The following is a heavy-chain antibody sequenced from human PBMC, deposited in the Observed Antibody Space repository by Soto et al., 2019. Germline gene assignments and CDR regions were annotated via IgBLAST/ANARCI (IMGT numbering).Heavy chain of an antibody. CDR3: ARGDCSYTSCYHFDY. D-gene: IGHD2-2*01. CDR2: IFYSGST. Sequence: PSETLSLTCTVSGGSISSGGYFWSWIRQHPGKGLEWIGYIFYSGSTFYNPSLQSRVTTSVDTSKNQFSLKLTSVTAADTAVYYCARGDCSYTSCYHFDYWGQGTLVTVSS. CDR1: GGSISSGGYF. J-gene: IGHJ4*02. V-gene: IGHV4-31*02.